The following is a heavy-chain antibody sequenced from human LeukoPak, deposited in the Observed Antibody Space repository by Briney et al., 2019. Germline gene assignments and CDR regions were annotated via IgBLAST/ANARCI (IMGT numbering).Heavy chain of an antibody. Sequence: GGSLRLSCAASGFTFSSYAMSWVRQAPGKGLEWVSYISSSGSTIYYADSVKGRFTISRDNAKNSLYLQMNSLRAEDTAVYYCARGVGGGATSAGLITPYYYMDVWGKGTTVTVSS. CDR2: ISSSGSTI. J-gene: IGHJ6*03. D-gene: IGHD1-26*01. V-gene: IGHV3-48*04. CDR3: ARGVGGGATSAGLITPYYYMDV. CDR1: GFTFSSYA.